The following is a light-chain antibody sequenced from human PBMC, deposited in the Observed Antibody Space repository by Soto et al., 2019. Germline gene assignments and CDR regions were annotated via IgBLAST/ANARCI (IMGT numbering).Light chain of an antibody. Sequence: QSVLTQPPSASGSPGQSVTISCSGTSSDIGAYNYVSWYQQHPGKAPKLLISDVTKRPSGVPERFSGSKSGNTASLTVSGLHGEDAADYYCSSYGGHNNYVICGGGTKLTVL. J-gene: IGLJ2*01. CDR2: DVT. V-gene: IGLV2-8*01. CDR1: SSDIGAYNY. CDR3: SSYGGHNNYVI.